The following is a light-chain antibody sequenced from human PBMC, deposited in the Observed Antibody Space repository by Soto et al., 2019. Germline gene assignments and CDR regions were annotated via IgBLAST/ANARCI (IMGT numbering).Light chain of an antibody. CDR2: DAS. J-gene: IGKJ2*01. V-gene: IGKV1-33*01. CDR1: QDITNF. Sequence: DIQMTQSPSSLSASVGDRVTITCQASQDITNFLNWYQQKPGKAPKLLIYDASNLETGVPSRFSGGGSETDFTFTISTLQPEDCATYYCQQSLQRPYTFGQGAKLEIK. CDR3: QQSLQRPYT.